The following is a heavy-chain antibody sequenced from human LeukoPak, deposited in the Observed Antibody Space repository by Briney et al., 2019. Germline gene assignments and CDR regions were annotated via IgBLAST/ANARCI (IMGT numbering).Heavy chain of an antibody. J-gene: IGHJ5*02. D-gene: IGHD2-2*01. CDR2: IKQDGSEK. CDR3: ARDDCSSISCYHNWFDP. V-gene: IGHV3-7*01. CDR1: GFTFSSYW. Sequence: GGSLRLSCAASGFTFSSYWMSWVRPAPGKGLEWVANIKQDGSEKYYVDSVKGRFTISRDNAKNSPYLQMNSLRAEDTAVYYCARDDCSSISCYHNWFDPWGQGTLVTVSS.